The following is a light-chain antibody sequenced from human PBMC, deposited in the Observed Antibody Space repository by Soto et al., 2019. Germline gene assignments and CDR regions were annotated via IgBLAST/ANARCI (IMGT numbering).Light chain of an antibody. CDR2: GAS. CDR1: QSVSSSY. J-gene: IGKJ1*01. CDR3: QQYGSSPGT. V-gene: IGKV3-20*01. Sequence: ESVFIPVPGAPFFYPREKAPPSLRGRQSVSSSYLAWYQQKPGQAPRLLIYGASSRATGIPDRFSGSGSGTDFTLTISRLEPEDFAVYYCQQYGSSPGTFGQGTKVDIK.